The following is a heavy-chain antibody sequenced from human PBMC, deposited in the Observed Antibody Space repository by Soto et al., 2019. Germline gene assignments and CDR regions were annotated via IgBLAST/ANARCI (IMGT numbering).Heavy chain of an antibody. V-gene: IGHV1-46*01. D-gene: IGHD2-21*02. Sequence: QVQLVQSGAEVKKPGASVKVSCKASGDTFTDYYINWVRQAPGQGLEWMGTVNPSGGHTTYAQHYSGRMTMTRDAATSTLYMELTSLSSADAAIYYCARGGHVVVVTAALDYWGQGTLVTVSS. CDR2: VNPSGGHT. CDR3: ARGGHVVVVTAALDY. CDR1: GDTFTDYY. J-gene: IGHJ4*02.